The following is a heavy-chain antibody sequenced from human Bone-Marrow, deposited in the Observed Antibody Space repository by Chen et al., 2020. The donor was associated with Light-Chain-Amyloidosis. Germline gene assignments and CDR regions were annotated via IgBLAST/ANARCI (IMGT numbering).Heavy chain of an antibody. CDR2: INPNSGGT. V-gene: IGHV1-2*06. J-gene: IGHJ3*02. CDR3: ARDRGYDILTGYAFDI. Sequence: QVQLVQSGAEVKKPGASVKVSCKASGYTFTGSYMHWVRQAPGQGLEWMGRINPNSGGTNYAQKFQGRVTMTRDTSISTAYMELSRLRSDDTAVYYCARDRGYDILTGYAFDIWGQGTMVTVSS. CDR1: GYTFTGSY. D-gene: IGHD3-9*01.